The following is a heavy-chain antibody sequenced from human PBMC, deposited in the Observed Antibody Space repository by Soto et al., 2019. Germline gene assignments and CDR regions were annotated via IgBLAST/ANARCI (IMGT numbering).Heavy chain of an antibody. CDR3: ASHRVSYDFWRDPTGDYYGMDV. Sequence: PGESLKISCKGSGYSFTSYWISWVRQRPGKGLEWMGRIDPSDSYTNYSPSFQGHVTISADKSISTAYLQWSSLKASDTAMYYCASHRVSYDFWRDPTGDYYGMDVWGQGTTVTVSS. V-gene: IGHV5-10-1*01. D-gene: IGHD3-3*01. CDR2: IDPSDSYT. J-gene: IGHJ6*02. CDR1: GYSFTSYW.